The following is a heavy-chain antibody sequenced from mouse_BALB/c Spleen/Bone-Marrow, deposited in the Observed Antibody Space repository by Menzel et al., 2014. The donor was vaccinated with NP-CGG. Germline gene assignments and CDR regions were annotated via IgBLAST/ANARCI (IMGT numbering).Heavy chain of an antibody. D-gene: IGHD1-2*01. CDR1: GYTFTSYW. V-gene: IGHV1-69*02. CDR2: IDPSDSET. CDR3: TRRGYGYGFAY. Sequence: VQLQQSGAELVKPGAPVKLSCKASGYTFTSYWMNWVKQRPGRGLEWIGRIDPSDSETHYNQKFKDKATLTADKSSSTAYIQLSSLTSEGSAVYCCTRRGYGYGFAYWGQGTLGTVSA. J-gene: IGHJ3*01.